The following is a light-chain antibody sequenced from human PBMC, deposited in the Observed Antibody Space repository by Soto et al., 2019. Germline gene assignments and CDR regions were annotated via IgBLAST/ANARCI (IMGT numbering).Light chain of an antibody. CDR1: SSDVGSYNL. CDR3: CSYAGSSTWVV. Sequence: QSVLTQPASVSGSPGQSITISCTGTSSDVGSYNLVSWYQQHPGKAPKLMIYEGSKRHSGVSNRFSGSKSGNTASLTISGLQADDESDYYCCSYAGSSTWVVFGGGTKLTVL. CDR2: EGS. J-gene: IGLJ2*01. V-gene: IGLV2-23*01.